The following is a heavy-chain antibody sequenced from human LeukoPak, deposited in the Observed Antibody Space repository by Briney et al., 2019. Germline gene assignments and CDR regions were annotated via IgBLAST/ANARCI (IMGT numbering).Heavy chain of an antibody. Sequence: ASVKVSCKASGYTFTSYDINWVRQATGQGLEWMGWMNPNSGNTGYAQKFRGRVTMTRNTSISTAYMELSSLRSEDTAVYYCARGDSEIFGVVIYDYWGQGTLVTVSS. D-gene: IGHD3-3*01. CDR2: MNPNSGNT. CDR3: ARGDSEIFGVVIYDY. V-gene: IGHV1-8*01. J-gene: IGHJ4*02. CDR1: GYTFTSYD.